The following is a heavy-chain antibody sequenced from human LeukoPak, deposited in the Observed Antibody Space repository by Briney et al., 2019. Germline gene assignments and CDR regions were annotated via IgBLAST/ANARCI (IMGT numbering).Heavy chain of an antibody. D-gene: IGHD2-15*01. CDR3: ARGYCCGGSCYWPFDY. V-gene: IGHV1-69*01. CDR2: IIPIFGTA. J-gene: IGHJ4*02. Sequence: SVKVSCKASGGTFSSYAISWVRQAPGQGLEWMGGIIPIFGTANYAQKFQGRVTITADESTSTAYMELSSLRSEDTAVYYCARGYCCGGSCYWPFDYWGQGTLVTVSS. CDR1: GGTFSSYA.